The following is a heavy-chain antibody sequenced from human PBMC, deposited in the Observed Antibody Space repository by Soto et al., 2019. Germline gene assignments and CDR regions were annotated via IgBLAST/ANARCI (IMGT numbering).Heavy chain of an antibody. Sequence: PGGSLRLSCAASGFTFSSYAMHWVRQAPGKGLEWVSYISSSGSTIYYADSVKGRFTISRDNAKNSLYLQMNSLRAEDTAVYYCARGPSAAAPLSDWYFDLWGRGTLVTVSS. V-gene: IGHV3-48*03. CDR3: ARGPSAAAPLSDWYFDL. CDR2: ISSSGSTI. CDR1: GFTFSSYA. J-gene: IGHJ2*01. D-gene: IGHD2-2*01.